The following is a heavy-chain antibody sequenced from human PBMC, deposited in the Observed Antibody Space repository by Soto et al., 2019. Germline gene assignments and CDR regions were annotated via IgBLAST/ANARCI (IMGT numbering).Heavy chain of an antibody. V-gene: IGHV3-23*01. CDR1: GFTFSSYA. CDR3: AFGRRSGYYYYFDY. Sequence: PGGSLRLSCAASGFTFSSYAMSWVRQAPGKGLEWVSAISGSGGSTYYADSVKGRFTISRDNSKNTLYLQMNSLRAEDTAVYYCAFGRRSGYYYYFDYWGQGTLVTVSS. D-gene: IGHD3-3*01. CDR2: ISGSGGST. J-gene: IGHJ4*02.